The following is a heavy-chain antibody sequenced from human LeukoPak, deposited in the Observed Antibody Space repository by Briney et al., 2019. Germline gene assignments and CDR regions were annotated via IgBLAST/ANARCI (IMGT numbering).Heavy chain of an antibody. J-gene: IGHJ4*02. CDR3: TAGRSDYFDF. D-gene: IGHD6-25*01. V-gene: IGHV4-59*05. Sequence: PSETLSLTCTVSGGSISVYYWSWIRQPPGKGLEWIGSIYYSGSTYYNPSLKSRVTISVDTSKNQFSLNLSSVTAADTAVYYCTAGRSDYFDFWGQGTLVTVSS. CDR1: GGSISVYY. CDR2: IYYSGST.